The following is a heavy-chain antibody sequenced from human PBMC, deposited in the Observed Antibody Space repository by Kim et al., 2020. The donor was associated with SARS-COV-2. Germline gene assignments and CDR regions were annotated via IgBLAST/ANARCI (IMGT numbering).Heavy chain of an antibody. CDR3: ARDRGGNIAAAGKTLDY. Sequence: GKSRITINPDTSKNQFSLQLNSVTPEDTAVYYCARDRGGNIAAAGKTLDYWGQGTLVTVSS. D-gene: IGHD6-13*01. V-gene: IGHV6-1*01. J-gene: IGHJ4*02.